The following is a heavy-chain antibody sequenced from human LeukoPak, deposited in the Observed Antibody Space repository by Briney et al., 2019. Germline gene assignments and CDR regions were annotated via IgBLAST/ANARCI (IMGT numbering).Heavy chain of an antibody. V-gene: IGHV4-59*01. CDR2: IYYSGST. CDR3: ASAMSGYDSPLDY. CDR1: GGSISSYY. Sequence: PSETLSLTCTVSGGSISSYYWSWIRQPPGKGLEWIGYIYYSGSTNYNPSLKSRVTISVDTSKNQFSLKLSSVTAADTAVYYCASAMSGYDSPLDYWGQGTLVTVSS. D-gene: IGHD5-12*01. J-gene: IGHJ4*02.